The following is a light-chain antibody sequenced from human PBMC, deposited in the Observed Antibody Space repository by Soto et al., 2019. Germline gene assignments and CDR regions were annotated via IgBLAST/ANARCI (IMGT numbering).Light chain of an antibody. V-gene: IGKV3-15*01. J-gene: IGKJ1*01. CDR2: AAS. CDR3: QQYITWA. Sequence: EIVMTQSPATLSVSPGERATLSCRASQSISNNLAWYQQKPGQAPRLLIYAASTRATGIPARFRGSGSGTDFTLTISSLQSEDFAIYYCQQYITWAFGQGTKVDIK. CDR1: QSISNN.